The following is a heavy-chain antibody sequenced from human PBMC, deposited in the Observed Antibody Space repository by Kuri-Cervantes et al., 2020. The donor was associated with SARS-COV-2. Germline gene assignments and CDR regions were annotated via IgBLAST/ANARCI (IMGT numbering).Heavy chain of an antibody. D-gene: IGHD1-26*01. CDR3: AAPYSGSYYWGFDY. J-gene: IGHJ4*02. V-gene: IGHV1-69*13. CDR1: GGTFSSYA. Sequence: SVKVSCKASGGTFSSYAISWVRQAPGQGLEWMGGIIPIFGTANYAQKFQGRVTITADESTSTAYMGLSSLRSEDTAVYYCAAPYSGSYYWGFDYWGQGTLVTVSS. CDR2: IIPIFGTA.